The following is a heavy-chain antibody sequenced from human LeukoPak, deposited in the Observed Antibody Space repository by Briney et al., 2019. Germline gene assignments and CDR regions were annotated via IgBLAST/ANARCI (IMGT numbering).Heavy chain of an antibody. Sequence: SETLSLTCTVSGDSISSGDYYWSWIRQPAGKGLEWIGRISSSGSTNYTPSLKSRVTISVDTSKNQFSLKLSSVTAADTAVYFCARGPYSYDSSGAFDIWGQGTMVTVSS. D-gene: IGHD3-22*01. CDR2: ISSSGST. CDR3: ARGPYSYDSSGAFDI. CDR1: GDSISSGDYY. V-gene: IGHV4-61*02. J-gene: IGHJ3*02.